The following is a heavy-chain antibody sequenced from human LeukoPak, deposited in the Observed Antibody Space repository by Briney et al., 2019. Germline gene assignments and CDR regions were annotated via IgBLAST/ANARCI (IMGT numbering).Heavy chain of an antibody. CDR3: AGHHPRNTVDF. D-gene: IGHD2-8*02. CDR2: ISDIGSI. CDR1: GGSISSYY. V-gene: IGHV4-59*08. J-gene: IGHJ4*02. Sequence: SETLSLTCTVSGGSISSYYWSWIRQPPAKGLEWIAYISDIGSINYNPSLKSRVTISLDTSKNQFSLKLSPVTAADTAVYYCAGHHPRNTVDFWGQGTLVTVSS.